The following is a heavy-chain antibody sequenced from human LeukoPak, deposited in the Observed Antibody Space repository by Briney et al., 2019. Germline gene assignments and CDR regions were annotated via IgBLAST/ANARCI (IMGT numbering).Heavy chain of an antibody. V-gene: IGHV4-34*01. D-gene: IGHD3-10*01. J-gene: IGHJ4*02. CDR3: ARLFVLLWFGDTKGYYFDY. Sequence: SETLSLTCAVYGGSFSGYYWSWIRQPPGKGLEWIGEINHSGSTNYNPSLKSRVTISVDTSKNQFSLKLSSVTAADTAVYYCARLFVLLWFGDTKGYYFDYWGQGTLVTVSS. CDR1: GGSFSGYY. CDR2: INHSGST.